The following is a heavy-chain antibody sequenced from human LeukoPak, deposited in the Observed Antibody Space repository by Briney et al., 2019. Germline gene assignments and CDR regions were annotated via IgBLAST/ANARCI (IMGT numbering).Heavy chain of an antibody. CDR1: GFTFSSYA. D-gene: IGHD1-26*01. J-gene: IGHJ4*02. V-gene: IGHV3-23*01. CDR2: ISGSGGST. CDR3: ARVVGATIVDY. Sequence: PGGSLRLSCAASGFTFSSYAMSWVRQAPGKGLEWVSTISGSGGSTNHADSVKGRFTISRDDSKNTLYLQMNSLRAEDTAVYYCARVVGATIVDYWGQGTLVTVSS.